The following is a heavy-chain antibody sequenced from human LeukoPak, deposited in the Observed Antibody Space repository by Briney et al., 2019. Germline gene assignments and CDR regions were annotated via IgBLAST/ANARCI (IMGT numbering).Heavy chain of an antibody. D-gene: IGHD3-10*01. CDR3: ANPLGFRTMVRGVSDTLDY. CDR1: GFTFSSYA. V-gene: IGHV3-23*01. J-gene: IGHJ4*02. CDR2: ISGSGGST. Sequence: TGGSLRLSCAASGFTFSSYAMSWVRQAPGKGLEWVSAISGSGGSTYYADSVKGRFTISRDNSKNTLYLQMNSLRAEDTAVYYCANPLGFRTMVRGVSDTLDYWGQGTLVTVSS.